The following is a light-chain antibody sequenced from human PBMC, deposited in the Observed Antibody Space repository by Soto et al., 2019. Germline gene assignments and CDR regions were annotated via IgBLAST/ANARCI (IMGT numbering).Light chain of an antibody. J-gene: IGLJ2*01. V-gene: IGLV2-14*03. Sequence: SALTQPASVSGSLGQSITISCTGTSSDVGAYNFVSWFQQLPGKAPKVMISDVSNRPSGVSNRFSGSKSGNTASLTISGLQAEDEADYYCSSYTTSSTLVFGGGTKLTVL. CDR1: SSDVGAYNF. CDR2: DVS. CDR3: SSYTTSSTLV.